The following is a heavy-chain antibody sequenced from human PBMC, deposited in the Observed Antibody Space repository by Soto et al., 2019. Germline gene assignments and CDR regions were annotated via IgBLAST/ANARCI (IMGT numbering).Heavy chain of an antibody. CDR1: GCSFTSYW. V-gene: IGHV5-51*01. D-gene: IGHD2-15*01. Sequence: GESLKISCKGSGCSFTSYWIGWVRQMPGKGLEWMGIIYPGDSDTRYSPSFQGQVTISADKSISAAYLQWSSLKASDTAMYYCARHSTVVDHYYYYGMDVWGQGTTVTVSS. J-gene: IGHJ6*02. CDR2: IYPGDSDT. CDR3: ARHSTVVDHYYYYGMDV.